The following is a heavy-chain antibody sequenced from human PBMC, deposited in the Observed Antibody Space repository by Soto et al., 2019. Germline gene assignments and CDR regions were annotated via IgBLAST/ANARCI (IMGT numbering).Heavy chain of an antibody. Sequence: VQLVESGGDLVQRGGSLRLSCAASGFPFSSYWMHWVSHTPGKGLDWVARISGDGVTTYYADSVTGRFTVSRDNAKNTLSLRISGLRAVDTAVYYSAREYYGLLTGYYTDYWGQGTLVSLSS. CDR2: ISGDGVTT. D-gene: IGHD3-9*01. V-gene: IGHV3-74*01. J-gene: IGHJ4*02. CDR1: GFPFSSYW. CDR3: AREYYGLLTGYYTDY.